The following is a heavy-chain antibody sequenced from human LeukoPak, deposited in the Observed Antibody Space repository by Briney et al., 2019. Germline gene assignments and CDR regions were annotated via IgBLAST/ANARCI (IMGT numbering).Heavy chain of an antibody. CDR2: LKQDGSEK. D-gene: IGHD1-26*01. CDR3: ARDLSGWELQEY. J-gene: IGHJ4*02. Sequence: GGSLRLSCAASGFTFSSYWMSWVRQAPGKGLEWVANLKQDGSEKYYVDSVKGRFTISRDNAKNSLFLQMNSLRAEDTAVYYCARDLSGWELQEYWGQGTLVTVSS. V-gene: IGHV3-7*01. CDR1: GFTFSSYW.